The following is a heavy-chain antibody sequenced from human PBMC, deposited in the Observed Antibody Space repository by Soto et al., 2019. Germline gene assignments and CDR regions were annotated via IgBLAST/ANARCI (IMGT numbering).Heavy chain of an antibody. CDR2: IYPGDSDT. J-gene: IGHJ4*02. V-gene: IGHV5-51*01. D-gene: IGHD2-8*01. CDR1: GYSFTNYW. Sequence: PGESLKISCKTSGYSFTNYWIGWVRQMPGKGLEWMGSIYPGDSDTRYIPSFQGQVTISAAKSISTAFLQWSSLKASDSAMYYCARHGVEYTSDYWGQGTLVTVSS. CDR3: ARHGVEYTSDY.